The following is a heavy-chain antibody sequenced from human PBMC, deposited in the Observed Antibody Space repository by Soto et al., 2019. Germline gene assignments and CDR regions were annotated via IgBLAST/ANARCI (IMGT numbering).Heavy chain of an antibody. CDR3: ARDGREASGMDV. V-gene: IGHV4-59*11. CDR2: IYYRGST. J-gene: IGHJ6*02. Sequence: PSETLSLTCTVSGGSISSRCWSWVRQAPGKGLEWIGHIYYRGSTSYNPSLRSRSTISVDTSNNQFSLKLNSVTTADTAVYYCARDGREASGMDVWGQGTKVTVSS. D-gene: IGHD1-26*01. CDR1: GGSISSRC.